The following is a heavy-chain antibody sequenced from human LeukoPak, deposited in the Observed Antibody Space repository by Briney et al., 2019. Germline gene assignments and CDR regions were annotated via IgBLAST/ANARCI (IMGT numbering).Heavy chain of an antibody. J-gene: IGHJ4*02. CDR2: ISYDGSDK. D-gene: IGHD6-19*01. Sequence: GGSLRLSCAASGFTFSSYGMHWVRQAPGKGLEWVAVISYDGSDKYYADSVKGRFTISRDNSKNTLYLRMNSLRAEDTALYYCASARGYSSEYKWGQGTLVTVSS. CDR3: ASARGYSSEYK. V-gene: IGHV3-30*03. CDR1: GFTFSSYG.